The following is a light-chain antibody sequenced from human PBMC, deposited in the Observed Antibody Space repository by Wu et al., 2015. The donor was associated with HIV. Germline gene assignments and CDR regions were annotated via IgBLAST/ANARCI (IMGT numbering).Light chain of an antibody. CDR2: GAS. Sequence: EIVLTQSPGTLSLSPGERATLSCRASQSVSSGYLAWYQQKPGQAPRLLIYGASSRATGIPDRFSGSGSGTDFTLTISRLEPEDFAVYYCQQYGSSPSLGFGGGTKVEIK. CDR3: QQYGSSPSLG. J-gene: IGKJ4*01. CDR1: QSVSSGY. V-gene: IGKV3-20*01.